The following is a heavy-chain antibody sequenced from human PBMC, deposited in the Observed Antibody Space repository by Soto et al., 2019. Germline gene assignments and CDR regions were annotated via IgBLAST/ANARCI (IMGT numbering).Heavy chain of an antibody. CDR1: GFIFSNYI. CDR3: AKRPRALLTFDY. D-gene: IGHD1-26*01. V-gene: IGHV3-23*04. J-gene: IGHJ4*02. CDR2: ISDSGGTS. Sequence: EVQLVDSGGGLVQPGGSLRLSCAASGFIFSNYIMSWVRQAPGKGLEWVSSISDSGGTSYYADSLKGRFTISRDNSKNTLYLPMNSLRAEDTAIYYCAKRPRALLTFDYWGQGTLVTVSS.